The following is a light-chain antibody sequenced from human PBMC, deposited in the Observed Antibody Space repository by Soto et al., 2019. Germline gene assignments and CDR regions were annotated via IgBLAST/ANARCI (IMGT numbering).Light chain of an antibody. V-gene: IGLV2-8*01. CDR3: SSYAGSNNFVV. J-gene: IGLJ2*01. CDR1: TSDIAGYNY. Sequence: QSALAQPASVSGSPGQSITISCTGTTSDIAGYNYVSWYQQHPGKAPKLLIYEVTSRASGVPDRFSGSRSGITASLTVSGLQAEDEADYYCSSYAGSNNFVVFGGGTKLTVL. CDR2: EVT.